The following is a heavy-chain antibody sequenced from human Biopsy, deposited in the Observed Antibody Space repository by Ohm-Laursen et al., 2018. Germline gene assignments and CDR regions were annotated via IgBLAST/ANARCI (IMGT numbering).Heavy chain of an antibody. V-gene: IGHV3-15*01. J-gene: IGHJ4*02. Sequence: SLRLSCTASGFTFTHAWMSWVRQGPGKGLEWLGRIKSKSDGEATDYAAAVQGRIAISRDESKNTFYLQMNSLKSENTSVFYCTVDPGRGFHWGQGTLVTVSS. CDR3: TVDPGRGFH. D-gene: IGHD5-12*01. CDR2: IKSKSDGEAT. CDR1: GFTFTHAW.